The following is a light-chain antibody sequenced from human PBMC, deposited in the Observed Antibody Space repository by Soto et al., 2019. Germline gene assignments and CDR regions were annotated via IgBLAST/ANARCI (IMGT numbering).Light chain of an antibody. V-gene: IGKV1-9*01. CDR3: QQLNSYPRT. CDR2: AAS. Sequence: DIQLTQSPSVLSASVGDRVTITCRASQGINSYLAWYQQKRGKVPKLLIYAASTLHSGVPSRFSGSGSGTEFTLTISSLQPEDFATYYCQQLNSYPRTFGQGTKVEIK. CDR1: QGINSY. J-gene: IGKJ1*01.